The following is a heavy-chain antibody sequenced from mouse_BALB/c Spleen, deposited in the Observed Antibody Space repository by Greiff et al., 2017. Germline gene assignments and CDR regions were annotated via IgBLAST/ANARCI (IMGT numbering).Heavy chain of an antibody. V-gene: IGHV5-6-5*01. J-gene: IGHJ1*01. Sequence: EVKVVESGGGLVKPGGSLKLSCAASGFTFSSYAMSWVRQTPEKRLEWVASISSGGSTYYPDSVKGRFTISRDNARNILYLQMSSLRSEDTAMYYCARGDYYGSSHDWYFDVWGAGTTVTVSS. D-gene: IGHD1-1*01. CDR1: GFTFSSYA. CDR2: ISSGGST. CDR3: ARGDYYGSSHDWYFDV.